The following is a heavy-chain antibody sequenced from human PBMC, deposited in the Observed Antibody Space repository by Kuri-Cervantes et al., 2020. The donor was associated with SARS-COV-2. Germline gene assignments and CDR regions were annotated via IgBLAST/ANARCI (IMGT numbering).Heavy chain of an antibody. CDR1: GFTFSDYY. Sequence: GGSLRLSCAASGFTFSDYYMSWIRQAPGKGLEWVSYISDFGSTIDYADSVKGRFTISRHNSKNTLYLQMNSLRAEDTAVYYCAREYYYDSSGDYWGQGTLVTVSS. CDR3: AREYYYDSSGDY. CDR2: ISDFGSTI. D-gene: IGHD3-22*01. J-gene: IGHJ4*02. V-gene: IGHV3-11*04.